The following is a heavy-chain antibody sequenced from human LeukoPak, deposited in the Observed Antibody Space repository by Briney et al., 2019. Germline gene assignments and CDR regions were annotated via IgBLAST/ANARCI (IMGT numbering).Heavy chain of an antibody. Sequence: PGGSLRLSCAASGFTFSSYAMSWVRQAPGKGLEWVSAISGSGGSTYYADSVKGRFTISRDNSKNTLYLQMNSLRAEDTAVYYCAKRRRSGGTFVYWFDPWGQGTLVTVSS. CDR2: ISGSGGST. V-gene: IGHV3-23*01. CDR1: GFTFSSYA. D-gene: IGHD2-15*01. J-gene: IGHJ5*02. CDR3: AKRRRSGGTFVYWFDP.